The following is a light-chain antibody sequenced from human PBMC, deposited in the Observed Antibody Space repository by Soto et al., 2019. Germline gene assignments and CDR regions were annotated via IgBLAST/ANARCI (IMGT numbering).Light chain of an antibody. V-gene: IGLV3-1*01. CDR3: QTWDRNTAV. J-gene: IGLJ2*01. CDR1: KLGEKF. Sequence: SSELTQPPSMSVSPGQTASITCSGDKLGEKFASWYQQKPGQSPVLVIYQDTERPSGIPERFSGSNSGNTATLTISGTQAMDEADYFCQTWDRNTAVFGGGTKLTVL. CDR2: QDT.